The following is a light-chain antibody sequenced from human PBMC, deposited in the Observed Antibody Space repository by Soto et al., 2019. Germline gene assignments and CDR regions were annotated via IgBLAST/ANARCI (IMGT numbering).Light chain of an antibody. CDR2: AAY. J-gene: IGKJ4*01. V-gene: IGKV1-9*01. CDR3: QQLDSYPT. CDR1: QGMSSY. Sequence: IQVTQSPSSLSASVGDRITITCRASQGMSSYLAWYQQKPGKAPKLLIYAAYTLQSGVPPRFSGSGSGTDFTLTISSLQPEDFATYYCQQLDSYPTFGGGTKVEIK.